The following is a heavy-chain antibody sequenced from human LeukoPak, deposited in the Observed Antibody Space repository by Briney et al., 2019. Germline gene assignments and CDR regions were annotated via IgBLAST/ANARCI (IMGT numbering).Heavy chain of an antibody. CDR1: GGTFSSYA. V-gene: IGHV1-2*02. D-gene: IGHD2-15*01. CDR3: ARDGSTPLVR. J-gene: IGHJ4*02. CDR2: INPNSGGT. Sequence: ASVKVSCKASGGTFSSYAISWVRQAPGQGLEWMGWINPNSGGTNYAQKFQGRVTMTRDTSISTAYMELSRLRSDDTAVYYCARDGSTPLVRWGQGTLVTVSS.